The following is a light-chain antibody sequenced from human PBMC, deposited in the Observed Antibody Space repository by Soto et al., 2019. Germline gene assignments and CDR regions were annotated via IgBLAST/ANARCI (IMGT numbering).Light chain of an antibody. CDR1: QSISNW. J-gene: IGKJ5*01. CDR2: YAS. Sequence: DIQMTQSPSTLSASGGDRVTITCRASQSISNWLAWYQQKPGKAPKLLIYYASSLESGVPSTFSGGGSGTDSTLTIRSLQPEDFATYYCQQSYSSITCGQGTRLEIK. CDR3: QQSYSSIT. V-gene: IGKV1-5*01.